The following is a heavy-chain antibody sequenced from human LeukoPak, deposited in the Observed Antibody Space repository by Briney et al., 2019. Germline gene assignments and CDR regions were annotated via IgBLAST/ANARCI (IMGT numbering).Heavy chain of an antibody. CDR2: IIPIFGTA. J-gene: IGHJ4*02. Sequence: SVKVSCKASGGTFSSYAISWVRQAPGQGLEWMGGIIPIFGTANYAQKFQGRVTITADESTSTAYMELSSLRSEDTALYYCAKDKGYSYGYIGCDYWGQGTLVTVSS. CDR1: GGTFSSYA. D-gene: IGHD5-18*01. V-gene: IGHV1-69*01. CDR3: AKDKGYSYGYIGCDY.